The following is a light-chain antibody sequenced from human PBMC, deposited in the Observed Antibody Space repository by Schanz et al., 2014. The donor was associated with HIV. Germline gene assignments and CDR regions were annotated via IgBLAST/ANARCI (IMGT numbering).Light chain of an antibody. Sequence: QSALTQPASVSGSPGQSITISCAGTSNDIGAYNLVSWYQQHPGKVPKLMIYEVNKRPSGVSNRFSGSKSGNTASLTISGLQAEDEADYYCCSYAGSTTFYVFATGTKLTVL. CDR1: SNDIGAYNL. V-gene: IGLV2-23*02. CDR3: CSYAGSTTFYV. J-gene: IGLJ1*01. CDR2: EVN.